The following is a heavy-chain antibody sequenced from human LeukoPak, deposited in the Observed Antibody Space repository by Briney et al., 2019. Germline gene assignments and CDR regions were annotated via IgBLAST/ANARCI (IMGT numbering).Heavy chain of an antibody. V-gene: IGHV3-30*02. CDR2: IRYDGSNK. Sequence: GGSLRLSCAASGFTFSSYGMHWVRQAPGKGLEWVAFIRYDGSNKYYADSVKGRFTISRDNSKNTLYLQMNSLRAEDTAVYYCANAYYDSSGFPGYFDHWGQGTLVTVSS. D-gene: IGHD3-22*01. CDR1: GFTFSSYG. J-gene: IGHJ4*02. CDR3: ANAYYDSSGFPGYFDH.